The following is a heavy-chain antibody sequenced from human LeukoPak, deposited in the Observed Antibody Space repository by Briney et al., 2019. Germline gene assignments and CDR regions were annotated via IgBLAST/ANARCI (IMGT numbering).Heavy chain of an antibody. V-gene: IGHV4-34*01. CDR1: GGSFSGYY. J-gene: IGHJ3*02. Sequence: SETLSLTCAVYGGSFSGYYWSWIRQPPGKGLEWIGEINHSGSTNYNPSLKSRVTMSVDTSKNQFSLKLSSVTAADTAVYYCARGQYDSGSRYDIWGQGTMVTVSS. CDR2: INHSGST. D-gene: IGHD3-10*01. CDR3: ARGQYDSGSRYDI.